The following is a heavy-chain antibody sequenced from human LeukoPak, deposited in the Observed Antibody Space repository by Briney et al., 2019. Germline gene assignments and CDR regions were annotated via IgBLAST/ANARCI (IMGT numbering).Heavy chain of an antibody. V-gene: IGHV1-18*01. CDR3: TYSSTSSPLYYYYGMDV. J-gene: IGHJ6*02. D-gene: IGHD2-2*01. Sequence: ASVKVSCKASGYTFTSYGISWVRQAPGQGLEWMGWISAYNGNTNYAQKLQGKVTMTTDTSTSTAYMELRSLRSDDTAVYYCTYSSTSSPLYYYYGMDVWGQGTTVTVSS. CDR2: ISAYNGNT. CDR1: GYTFTSYG.